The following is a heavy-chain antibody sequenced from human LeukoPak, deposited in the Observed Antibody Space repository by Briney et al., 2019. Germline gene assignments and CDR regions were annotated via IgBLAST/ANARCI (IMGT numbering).Heavy chain of an antibody. CDR2: ISYSGST. Sequence: PSETLSLTCTVSGGSISGYYWTWIRQPPGKGLEWIGYISYSGSTNYNPFLQSRVTMSVDSSKNQFSLQLSTVTAADTATYYCASGTYGTLFFWGQGTLVPVSS. J-gene: IGHJ4*02. CDR1: GGSISGYY. V-gene: IGHV4-59*01. CDR3: ASGTYGTLFF. D-gene: IGHD1-14*01.